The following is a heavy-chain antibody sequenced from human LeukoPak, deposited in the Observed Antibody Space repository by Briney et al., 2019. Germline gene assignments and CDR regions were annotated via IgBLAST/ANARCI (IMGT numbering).Heavy chain of an antibody. D-gene: IGHD2-15*01. Sequence: GGSLRLSCAASGFTLSNYWMHWVRQAPGKGLVWVSHITSDGSSTSYADSVKGRFTISRDIPKNTLYLQMNSLRAEDTAIYYCARDGILGSHDSWGQGTLVTVSS. J-gene: IGHJ4*02. CDR2: ITSDGSST. CDR3: ARDGILGSHDS. CDR1: GFTLSNYW. V-gene: IGHV3-74*01.